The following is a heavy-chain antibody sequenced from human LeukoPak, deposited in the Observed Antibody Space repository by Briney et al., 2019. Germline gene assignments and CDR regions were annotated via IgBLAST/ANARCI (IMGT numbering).Heavy chain of an antibody. CDR3: ARGGLRWYPYYFDY. Sequence: GGSLRLSCAASGFTFSSYAMHWVRQAPGKGLEWVAVISYDGSNKYYADSVKGRFTISRDNSKNTLYLQMNSLRAEDTAVYYCARGGLRWYPYYFDYWGQGTLVTVSS. CDR2: ISYDGSNK. CDR1: GFTFSSYA. D-gene: IGHD4-23*01. J-gene: IGHJ4*02. V-gene: IGHV3-30*04.